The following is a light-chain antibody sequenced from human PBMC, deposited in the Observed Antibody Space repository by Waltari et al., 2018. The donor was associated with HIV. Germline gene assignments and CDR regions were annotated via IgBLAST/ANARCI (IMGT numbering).Light chain of an antibody. V-gene: IGLV1-44*01. CDR1: SNSVGSSP. CDR2: SNN. J-gene: IGLJ2*01. CDR3: SSYGGSNNHVV. Sequence: QSEVTRPPPASGAPGQTGTISCSGRSNSVGSSPATWCQPLPGMAPKLLIYSNNLRPSGVPDRFSGSKSGNTASLTVSGLQAEDEADYYCSSYGGSNNHVVFGGGTKLTVL.